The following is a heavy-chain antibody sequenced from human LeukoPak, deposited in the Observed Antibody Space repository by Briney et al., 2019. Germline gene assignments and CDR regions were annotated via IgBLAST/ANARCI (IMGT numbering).Heavy chain of an antibody. CDR1: GFTFSSYS. CDR3: ARDSSGWYNPYYFDY. Sequence: GGSLRLSCAASGFTFSSYSMNWVRQAPGKGLEWVSSISSSSYIYYADSVKGRFTISRDNAKNSLYLQMNSLRAEDTAVYYCARDSSGWYNPYYFDYWGQGTLVTVSS. D-gene: IGHD6-19*01. CDR2: ISSSSYI. V-gene: IGHV3-21*01. J-gene: IGHJ4*02.